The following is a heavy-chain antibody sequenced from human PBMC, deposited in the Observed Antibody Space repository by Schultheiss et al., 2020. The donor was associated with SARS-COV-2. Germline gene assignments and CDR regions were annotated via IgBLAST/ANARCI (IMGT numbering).Heavy chain of an antibody. Sequence: SETLSLTCAVYGGSFSGYYWSWIRQPPGKGVEWIGYIYYSGSTNYNPSLKSRVTISVDTSKNQFSLKLSSVTAADTAVYYCASETTTADYWGQGTLVTVSS. CDR3: ASETTTADY. CDR2: IYYSGST. D-gene: IGHD1-7*01. V-gene: IGHV4-59*01. CDR1: GGSFSGYY. J-gene: IGHJ4*02.